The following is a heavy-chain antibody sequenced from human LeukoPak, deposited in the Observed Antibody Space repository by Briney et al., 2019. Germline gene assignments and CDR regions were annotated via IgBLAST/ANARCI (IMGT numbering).Heavy chain of an antibody. CDR1: GGSISSYY. CDR3: AREVAGEKDRLKDYYYYMDV. V-gene: IGHV4-4*07. Sequence: SETLSLTCTVSGGSISSYYWSWIRQPAGKGLEWIGRIYTSGSTNYNPSLKSRVTMSVDTSKNQFSLKLSSVTAADTAVYYCAREVAGEKDRLKDYYYYMDVWGKGTRVTISS. D-gene: IGHD3-10*01. CDR2: IYTSGST. J-gene: IGHJ6*03.